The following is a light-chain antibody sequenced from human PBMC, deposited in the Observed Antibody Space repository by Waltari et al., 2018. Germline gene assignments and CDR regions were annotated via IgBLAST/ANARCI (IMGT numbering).Light chain of an antibody. V-gene: IGLV2-14*03. CDR3: SSYISSSTLEL. CDR1: SSDVGAYNY. Sequence: QSALTQPASVSGSPGQSITISCTGTSSDVGAYNYVSWYQQHPGKAPKLMIFDVSKRPSGFANRLSGSKSGNTASLTITGLQAEDEADYYCSSYISSSTLELFGGGTSLTVL. J-gene: IGLJ2*01. CDR2: DVS.